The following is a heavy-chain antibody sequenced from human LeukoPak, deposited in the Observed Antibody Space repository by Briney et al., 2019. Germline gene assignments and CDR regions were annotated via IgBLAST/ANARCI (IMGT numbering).Heavy chain of an antibody. V-gene: IGHV3-9*01. D-gene: IGHD1-26*01. CDR2: ISWNSGSI. CDR1: GFVFDDYA. CDR3: ARDKIVGATYLDY. J-gene: IGHJ4*02. Sequence: PGGSLRLSCAASGFVFDDYAMHWVRQAPGKGLEWVSGISWNSGSIGYVDSVKGRFTISRDNAKNSLYLQLNNLRAEDTAIYYCARDKIVGATYLDYWGQGALVTVSS.